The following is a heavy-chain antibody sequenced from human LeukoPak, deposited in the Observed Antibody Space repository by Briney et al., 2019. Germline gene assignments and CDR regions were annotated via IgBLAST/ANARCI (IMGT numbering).Heavy chain of an antibody. CDR2: ISAYNGNT. V-gene: IGHV1-18*01. D-gene: IGHD6-19*01. CDR3: AREVNVGWSYYFDY. J-gene: IGHJ4*02. Sequence: ASVKVSCEASGYTFTSYGISWVRQAPGQGLEWMGWISAYNGNTNYAQKLQGRVTMTTDTSTSTAYMELRSLRSDDTAVYYCAREVNVGWSYYFDYWGQGTLVTVSS. CDR1: GYTFTSYG.